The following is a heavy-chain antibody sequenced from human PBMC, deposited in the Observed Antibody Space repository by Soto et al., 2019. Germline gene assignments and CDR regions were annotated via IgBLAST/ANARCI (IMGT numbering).Heavy chain of an antibody. D-gene: IGHD4-17*01. CDR2: INHSGST. CDR1: GGSFSGYY. V-gene: IGHV4-34*01. Sequence: SETLSLTCAVYGGSFSGYYWSWIRQPPGKGLEWIGEINHSGSTNYNPSLKSRVTISVDTSKNQFSLKLSSVTAADTAVYYCARGGGLGVTTYMPYCFDYWGQGTLVTVSS. CDR3: ARGGGLGVTTYMPYCFDY. J-gene: IGHJ4*02.